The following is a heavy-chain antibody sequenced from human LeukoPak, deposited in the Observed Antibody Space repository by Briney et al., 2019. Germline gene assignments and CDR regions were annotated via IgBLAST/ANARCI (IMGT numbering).Heavy chain of an antibody. CDR2: IHSSGNT. V-gene: IGHV4-59*01. CDR3: ARGSVTWDY. J-gene: IGHJ4*02. CDR1: GASISSYH. D-gene: IGHD4-17*01. Sequence: AETLSLTCTVSGASISSYHWSWIRQPPGKGLEWIGYIHSSGNTNYNPSLKSRVSMSSDTTKNQFSLKLNSVTPADTAVYYCARGSVTWDYWGQGTLVTVSS.